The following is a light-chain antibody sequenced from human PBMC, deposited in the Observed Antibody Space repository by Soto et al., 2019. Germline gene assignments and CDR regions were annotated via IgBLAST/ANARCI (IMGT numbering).Light chain of an antibody. CDR3: SSFTDSNTFI. CDR2: EVN. CDR1: GSDVATYDF. V-gene: IGLV2-8*01. Sequence: QSALTQPPSASGSPGQSVTISCTGTGSDVATYDFVSWYQQHPGKAPQLMIFEVNKRPSRVPDRFSGSKSGNTASLTVSGLQAEDEADYYCSSFTDSNTFIFGGGTQLTVL. J-gene: IGLJ2*01.